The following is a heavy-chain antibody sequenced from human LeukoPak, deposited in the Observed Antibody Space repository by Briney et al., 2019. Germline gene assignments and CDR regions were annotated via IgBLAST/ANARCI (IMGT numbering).Heavy chain of an antibody. J-gene: IGHJ3*02. D-gene: IGHD3-22*01. CDR1: GASISRSTFF. Sequence: SETLSLTCNFSGASISRSTFFWGWIRQPPGKGLEWVGSIFYIGSTYYNPSLRSRVIVSLDTSKNQFSLKLSSVTAADTAVYYCARAPAPPLIVVVRRNLVSYAFDIWGQGTMVTVSS. CDR2: IFYIGST. CDR3: ARAPAPPLIVVVRRNLVSYAFDI. V-gene: IGHV4-39*01.